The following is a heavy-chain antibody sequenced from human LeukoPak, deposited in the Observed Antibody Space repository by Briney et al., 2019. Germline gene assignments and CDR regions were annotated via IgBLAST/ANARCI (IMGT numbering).Heavy chain of an antibody. CDR2: INHNGNVN. CDR1: GFTFSSYW. D-gene: IGHD3-16*01. J-gene: IGHJ6*02. V-gene: IGHV3-7*03. Sequence: GGSLRLSCAASGFTFSSYWMNWARQAPGKWLEWVASINHNGNVNYYVDSVKGRFTISRDNAKNSLYLQMSNLRAEDTAVYFCARGGGLDVWGQGATVTVSS. CDR3: ARGGGLDV.